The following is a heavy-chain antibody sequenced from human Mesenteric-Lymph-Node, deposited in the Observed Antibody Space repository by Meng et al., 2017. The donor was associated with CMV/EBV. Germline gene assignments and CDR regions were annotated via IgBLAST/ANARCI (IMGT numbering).Heavy chain of an antibody. D-gene: IGHD3-3*01. CDR2: IIPILGIA. Sequence: SVKVSCKASGGTFSSYTISWVRQAPGQGLEWMGRIIPILGIANYAQKFQGRVTITADKSTSTAYMELSSLRSEDTAVYYCARGTYYDFWSGYPLDGMDAWGQGTTVTVSS. CDR1: GGTFSSYT. J-gene: IGHJ6*02. CDR3: ARGTYYDFWSGYPLDGMDA. V-gene: IGHV1-69*02.